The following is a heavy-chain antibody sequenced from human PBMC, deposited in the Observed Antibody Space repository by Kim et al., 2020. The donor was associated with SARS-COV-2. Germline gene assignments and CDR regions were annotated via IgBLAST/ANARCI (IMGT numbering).Heavy chain of an antibody. Sequence: GGSLRLSCAASGFTFSSYAMSWVRQAPGKGLEWVSVIYSGGSSTYYADSVKGRFTISRDNSKNTLYLQMNSLRAEDTAVYYCVGVAAAGYFDYWGQGTLVTVSS. CDR3: VGVAAAGYFDY. V-gene: IGHV3-23*03. D-gene: IGHD6-13*01. CDR2: IYSGGSST. J-gene: IGHJ4*02. CDR1: GFTFSSYA.